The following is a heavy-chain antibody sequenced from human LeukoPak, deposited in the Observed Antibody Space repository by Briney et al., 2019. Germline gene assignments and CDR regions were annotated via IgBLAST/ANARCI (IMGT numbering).Heavy chain of an antibody. CDR3: ARIHGRTVTTLPDY. Sequence: SGPALVKPTQTLTLTCTFSEFSLSTGGMCVSWIRQPPGKALEWLARIDWDDDKYYSTSLKTRLTISKDTSKNQVVLTMTNMDPVDTATYYCARIHGRTVTTLPDYWGQGTLVTVFS. CDR2: IDWDDDK. CDR1: EFSLSTGGMC. J-gene: IGHJ4*02. V-gene: IGHV2-70*11. D-gene: IGHD4-17*01.